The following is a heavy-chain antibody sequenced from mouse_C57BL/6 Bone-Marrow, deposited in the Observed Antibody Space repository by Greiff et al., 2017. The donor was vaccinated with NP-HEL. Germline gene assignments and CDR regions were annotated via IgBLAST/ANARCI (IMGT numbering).Heavy chain of an antibody. CDR1: GYSITSGYY. CDR2: ISYDGSN. CDR3: ARGTIVTTRYFDV. D-gene: IGHD2-5*01. J-gene: IGHJ1*03. Sequence: ESGPGLVKPSQSLSLTCSVTGYSITSGYYWNWIRQFPGNKLEWMGYISYDGSNNYNPSLKNRISITRDTSKNQFFLKLNSVTTEDTATYYCARGTIVTTRYFDVWGTGTTVTVSS. V-gene: IGHV3-6*01.